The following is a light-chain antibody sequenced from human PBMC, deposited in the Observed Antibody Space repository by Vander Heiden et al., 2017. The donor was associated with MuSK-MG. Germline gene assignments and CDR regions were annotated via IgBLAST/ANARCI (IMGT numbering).Light chain of an antibody. J-gene: IGKJ1*01. CDR1: QSFSNW. CDR2: KAS. V-gene: IGKV1-5*03. Sequence: DIQMTQYPSTLSASVGARVTITCRASQSFSNWLAWFQQKPGKAPNLLIYKASTLESGVPSRFSGSGSGTEFTLTISSLQPDDFATYYCQQYNSYPVTFGQGTKVEIK. CDR3: QQYNSYPVT.